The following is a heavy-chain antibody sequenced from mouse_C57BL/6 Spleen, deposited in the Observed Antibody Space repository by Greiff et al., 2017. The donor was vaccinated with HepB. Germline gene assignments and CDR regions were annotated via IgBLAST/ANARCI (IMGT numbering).Heavy chain of an antibody. D-gene: IGHD2-3*01. CDR2: IDPSDSYT. Sequence: VQLQQSGAELVMPGASVKLSCKASGYTFTSYWMHWVKQRPGQGLEWIGEIDPSDSYTNYNQKFKGKSTLTVDKSSSTAYMQLSSLTSEDSAVYYCARSFDGYPGWFAYWGQGTLVTVSA. CDR3: ARSFDGYPGWFAY. J-gene: IGHJ3*01. CDR1: GYTFTSYW. V-gene: IGHV1-69*01.